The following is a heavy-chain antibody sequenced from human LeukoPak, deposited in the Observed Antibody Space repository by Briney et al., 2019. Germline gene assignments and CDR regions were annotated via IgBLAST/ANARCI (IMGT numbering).Heavy chain of an antibody. V-gene: IGHV3-23*01. J-gene: IGHJ4*02. Sequence: GGSLRLSCAASGFTFSSYAMSWVRQAPGKGLEWVSAISGSGGSTYYADSVKGRFTISRDNSKNTLYLQMNSLRAEDTAVYYCAKPRRGFGELLPFDYWGQGTLVTVSS. D-gene: IGHD3-10*01. CDR2: ISGSGGST. CDR3: AKPRRGFGELLPFDY. CDR1: GFTFSSYA.